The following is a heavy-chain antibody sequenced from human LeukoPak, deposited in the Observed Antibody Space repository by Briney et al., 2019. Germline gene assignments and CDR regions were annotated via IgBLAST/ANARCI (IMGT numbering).Heavy chain of an antibody. CDR3: ARGATRRLGPARY. CDR1: GYTFTSYD. J-gene: IGHJ4*02. D-gene: IGHD1-1*01. CDR2: MNPNSGNT. V-gene: IGHV1-8*03. Sequence: GASVKVSCKASGYTFTSYDINWVRQATGQGLEWMGWMNPNSGNTGYAQKFQGRVTITMNTSISTAYMELSSLRSEDTAVYYCARGATRRLGPARYWGQGTLVTVSS.